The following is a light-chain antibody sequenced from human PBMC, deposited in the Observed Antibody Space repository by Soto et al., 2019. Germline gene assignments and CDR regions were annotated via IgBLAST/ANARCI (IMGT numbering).Light chain of an antibody. Sequence: DIVMTKSPISLPVTPGEPASISCRSSQSLLDSDGYNYLDWYLQKPGQSPQLLIYLGSNRATGVPDRFSGSGSGTDFTLKITRVEAEDAGVYYCMQALQTGYTFGQGTKLDIK. CDR3: MQALQTGYT. J-gene: IGKJ2*01. V-gene: IGKV2-28*01. CDR2: LGS. CDR1: QSLLDSDGYNY.